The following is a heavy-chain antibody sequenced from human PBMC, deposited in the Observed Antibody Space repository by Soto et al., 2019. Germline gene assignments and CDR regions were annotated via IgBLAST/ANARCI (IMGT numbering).Heavy chain of an antibody. J-gene: IGHJ5*02. D-gene: IGHD2-2*01. Sequence: PGGPLRLSCAASEFTFRDYYISWIRQAPGKGLEWVAYISTSGSTIYYADSVKGRFTISRDNARNSLYLQMNSLRAEDTAVYDCARPYCSSTVCAPLGQGTLVTVSS. V-gene: IGHV3-11*04. CDR1: EFTFRDYY. CDR2: ISTSGSTI. CDR3: ARPYCSSTVCAP.